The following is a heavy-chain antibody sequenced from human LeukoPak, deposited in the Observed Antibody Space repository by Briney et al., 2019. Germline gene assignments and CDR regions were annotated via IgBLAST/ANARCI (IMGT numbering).Heavy chain of an antibody. D-gene: IGHD3-10*01. CDR2: ISSSGSTI. CDR3: ARGRTSGSSDIDY. V-gene: IGHV3-48*04. Sequence: PGGSLRLSCAASGFTFSTYSMNWVRQAPGKGLEWVSYISSSGSTIYYADSVKGRFTISRDNAKNSLYLQMNSLRAEDTAVYYCARGRTSGSSDIDYWGQGTLVTVSS. J-gene: IGHJ4*02. CDR1: GFTFSTYS.